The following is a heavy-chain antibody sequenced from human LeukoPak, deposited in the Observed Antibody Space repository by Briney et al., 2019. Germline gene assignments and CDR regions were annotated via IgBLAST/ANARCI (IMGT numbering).Heavy chain of an antibody. V-gene: IGHV1-2*02. CDR1: GYTFTGYY. D-gene: IGHD6-19*01. CDR3: ARNTYSSGWSPDYYDAFDI. Sequence: GASVTVSCKASGYTFTGYYMHWVRQAPGEGLEGMGWINPNSGGTNYAQKFQGRVTMTRDTSISTAYIELSRLRSDDTAVYYCARNTYSSGWSPDYYDAFDIWGQGTMVTVSS. J-gene: IGHJ3*02. CDR2: INPNSGGT.